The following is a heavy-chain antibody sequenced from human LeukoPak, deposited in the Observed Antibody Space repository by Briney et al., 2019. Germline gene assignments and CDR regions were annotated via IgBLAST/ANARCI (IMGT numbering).Heavy chain of an antibody. Sequence: GGSLRLSCAAFGFSFDRQTMSWVRQAPGKGLEWVAKMKEDGSDVYYGDSVRGRFTVSRDDAKDPLFLQMNSLRADDTAVYYCAKGGAVGGRFESWGQGTQVTVSS. D-gene: IGHD1-26*01. CDR1: GFSFDRQT. CDR2: MKEDGSDV. CDR3: AKGGAVGGRFES. J-gene: IGHJ5*01. V-gene: IGHV3-7*01.